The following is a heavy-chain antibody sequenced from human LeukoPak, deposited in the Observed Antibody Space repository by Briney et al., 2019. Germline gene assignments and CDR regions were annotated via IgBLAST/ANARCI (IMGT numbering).Heavy chain of an antibody. D-gene: IGHD6-13*01. CDR3: ARGPWEQLVQFYY. V-gene: IGHV4-39*07. Sequence: SGTLSLTCTVAGGSISSSSYYWGWIRQPPGKGLEWIGRIYTSGSTNYNPSLKSRVTMSVDTSKNQFSLKLSSVTAADTAVYYCARGPWEQLVQFYYWAQGTLVTVSS. J-gene: IGHJ4*02. CDR1: GGSISSSSYY. CDR2: IYTSGST.